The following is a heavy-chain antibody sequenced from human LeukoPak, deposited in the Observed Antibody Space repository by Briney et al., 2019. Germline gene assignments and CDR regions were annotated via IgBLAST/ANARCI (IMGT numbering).Heavy chain of an antibody. D-gene: IGHD4-17*01. CDR1: GGSIGSTAYY. CDR2: IYYTGIT. CDR3: VGRRGDGDYRPEY. V-gene: IGHV4-39*01. J-gene: IGHJ4*02. Sequence: SETLSLTCSVSGGSIGSTAYYWGWIRQPPGKGLEWIGSIYYTGITYYSPSLKSRVTISLDTSRNQFSLKLNSVTAPETAVYYCVGRRGDGDYRPEYWGQGTLVTVSS.